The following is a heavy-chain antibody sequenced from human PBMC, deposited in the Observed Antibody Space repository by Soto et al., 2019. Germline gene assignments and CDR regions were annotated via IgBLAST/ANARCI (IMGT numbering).Heavy chain of an antibody. CDR1: GFTFSSYG. J-gene: IGHJ6*02. V-gene: IGHV3-33*01. Sequence: QVQLVESGGGVVQPGRSLRLSCAASGFTFSSYGMHWVRQAPGKGLEWVAVIWYDGSNKYYADSVKGRFTISRDNSENTLYLQMNSLRAEDTAVYYCATDLGSYYGGGYYYGMDVWGQGTTVTVSS. D-gene: IGHD1-26*01. CDR3: ATDLGSYYGGGYYYGMDV. CDR2: IWYDGSNK.